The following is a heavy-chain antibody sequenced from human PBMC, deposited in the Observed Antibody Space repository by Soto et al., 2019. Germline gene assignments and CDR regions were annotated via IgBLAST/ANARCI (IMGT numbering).Heavy chain of an antibody. J-gene: IGHJ6*03. CDR2: INRHEVT. Sequence: QVQLQQSGARLVKPSETLSLTCAVSGGSVSGIFWSWIRQPSGKRLEWIGHINRHEVTPYNPSVSSRVTMSVDTTKNQFFIELRYVTAADTAVYYCARVQWGGYAREDYHYYMDVWGKGTTVTVAS. V-gene: IGHV4-34*01. CDR1: GGSVSGIF. D-gene: IGHD5-12*01. CDR3: ARVQWGGYAREDYHYYMDV.